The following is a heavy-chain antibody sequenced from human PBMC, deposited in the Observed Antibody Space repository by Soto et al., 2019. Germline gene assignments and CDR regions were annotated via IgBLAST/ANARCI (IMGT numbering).Heavy chain of an antibody. CDR1: GFTFSGYG. CDR3: ARNRGDCVGDCYPDY. CDR2: IWDDGSKK. J-gene: IGHJ4*02. D-gene: IGHD2-21*02. Sequence: QVQLVESGGGVVQPGRSLRLSCAASGFTFSGYGMHWVRQAPGKGLDWVAVIWDDGSKKYHADSVKGRFTISRDNPKNTLYLQMNSLRAEDTAVYYCARNRGDCVGDCYPDYWGQGTLVTVSS. V-gene: IGHV3-33*01.